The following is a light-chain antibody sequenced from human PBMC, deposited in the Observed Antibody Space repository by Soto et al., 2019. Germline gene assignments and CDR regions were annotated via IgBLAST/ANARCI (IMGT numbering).Light chain of an antibody. CDR1: QRVSSRY. J-gene: IGKJ3*01. V-gene: IGKV3-20*01. CDR2: GTS. Sequence: IMLTQSPGTLSLSPGDGATLSCRASQRVSSRYLAWYQQKPGQAPRLLIYGTSNRATGIPDRFSGSGSGTDFTLTISRLEPEDFAVYYCQQSATFGPGTKVDIK. CDR3: QQSAT.